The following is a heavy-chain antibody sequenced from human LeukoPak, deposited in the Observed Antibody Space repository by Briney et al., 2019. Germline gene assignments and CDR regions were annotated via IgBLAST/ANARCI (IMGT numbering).Heavy chain of an antibody. Sequence: SSETLSLTCTVSDDSISDYYRGWIRQPPGKGLEWIGYFHNSGTSTYNPSLKSRVTISADTSKNQFSLKLNSLTTADTAVYYCTRGTGVYSSSYGWYFDLWGRGTLVTVSS. J-gene: IGHJ2*01. CDR3: TRGTGVYSSSYGWYFDL. CDR1: DDSISDYY. D-gene: IGHD6-6*01. V-gene: IGHV4-59*01. CDR2: FHNSGTS.